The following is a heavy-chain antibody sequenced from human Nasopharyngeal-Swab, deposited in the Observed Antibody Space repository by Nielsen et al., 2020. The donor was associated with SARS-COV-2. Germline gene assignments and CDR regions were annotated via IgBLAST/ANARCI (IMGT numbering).Heavy chain of an antibody. CDR2: INPNSGGT. Sequence: ASLKVSCKASGYTFTGYYMHWVRQAPGQGRKWLGWINPNSGGTNYAQKFQGRVTMTRDTSTSTVYMELSSLRSGDTAVYYCARDGFWGLRLGELSLYLAGMDVWGQGTTVTVSS. CDR1: GYTFTGYY. CDR3: ARDGFWGLRLGELSLYLAGMDV. J-gene: IGHJ6*02. D-gene: IGHD3-16*02. V-gene: IGHV1-2*02.